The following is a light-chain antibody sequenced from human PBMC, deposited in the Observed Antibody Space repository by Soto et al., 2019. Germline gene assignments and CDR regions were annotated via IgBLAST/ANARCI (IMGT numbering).Light chain of an antibody. J-gene: IGLJ2*01. CDR1: SSDVGTYNF. CDR2: DVS. Sequence: QSALTQPASVSGSPGQSITISCTGTSSDVGTYNFVSWYQQHPGKAPKLIIYDVSNRPSGVSNRFSGPKSGDTASLTISGLQAEDEADYYCSSYTSSSTVVFGGGTQLTVL. CDR3: SSYTSSSTVV. V-gene: IGLV2-14*01.